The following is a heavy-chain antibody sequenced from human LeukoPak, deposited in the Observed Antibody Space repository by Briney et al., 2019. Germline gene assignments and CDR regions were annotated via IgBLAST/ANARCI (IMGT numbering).Heavy chain of an antibody. D-gene: IGHD3-22*01. V-gene: IGHV1-24*01. J-gene: IGHJ4*02. Sequence: ASVKVSCKVSGYTLTELSMHWVRQAPGKGLEWMGGFDPEDGETIYAQKFQGRVTMTEDTSTDTAYMELSSLRSEDTAVYYCATDALYYYDSSGYQLDYWGQGTLVTVSS. CDR1: GYTLTELS. CDR2: FDPEDGET. CDR3: ATDALYYYDSSGYQLDY.